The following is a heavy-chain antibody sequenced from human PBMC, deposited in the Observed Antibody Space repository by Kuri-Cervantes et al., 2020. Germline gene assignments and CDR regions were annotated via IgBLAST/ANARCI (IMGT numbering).Heavy chain of an antibody. CDR3: ATGRYCTSGSCYSAWYYSRMDV. Sequence: GESLKISCAASGFTFSSYGKHWVRQAPGKGVEWVAVIWYDGSNKYYADSVKGRSTISRDNSKNTLYLQMSSLRAEDTAVYYCATGRYCTSGSCYSAWYYSRMDVWGKGTTVTVSS. D-gene: IGHD2-15*01. CDR1: GFTFSSYG. J-gene: IGHJ6*04. CDR2: IWYDGSNK. V-gene: IGHV3-30*02.